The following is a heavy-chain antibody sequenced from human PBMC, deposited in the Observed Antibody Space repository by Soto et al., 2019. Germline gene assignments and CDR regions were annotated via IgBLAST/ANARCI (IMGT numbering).Heavy chain of an antibody. V-gene: IGHV1-69*13. Sequence: ASVKVSCKASGGTFSSYAISWVRQAPGQGLEWMGGIIPIFGTANYAQKFQGRVTITADESTSTAYMELSSLRSQDTAVYYCAKFAGSSGYVDYWGQGTLVTVSS. CDR2: IIPIFGTA. CDR1: GGTFSSYA. CDR3: AKFAGSSGYVDY. D-gene: IGHD6-19*01. J-gene: IGHJ4*02.